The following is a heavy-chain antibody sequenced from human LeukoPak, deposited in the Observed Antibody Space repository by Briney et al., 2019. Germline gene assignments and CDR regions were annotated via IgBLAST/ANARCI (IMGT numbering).Heavy chain of an antibody. J-gene: IGHJ3*02. Sequence: SETLSLTCTVAGGSISSYYWTWIRQLPGKGLEWIGYLDDSGSHNYNPSLKSRVPISVDTSKTQFSLKLSSVTAADTAVYYCARVLRQLWLYDAFDIWGQGTMVTVSS. CDR1: GGSISSYY. CDR2: LDDSGSH. V-gene: IGHV4-59*12. D-gene: IGHD5-18*01. CDR3: ARVLRQLWLYDAFDI.